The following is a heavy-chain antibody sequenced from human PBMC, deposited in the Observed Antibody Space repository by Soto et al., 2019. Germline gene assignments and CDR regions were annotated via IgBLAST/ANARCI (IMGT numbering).Heavy chain of an antibody. CDR3: ARPDEGGYSSNHHYYYALDV. D-gene: IGHD3-22*01. CDR2: CIPIFDIT. Sequence: QVQLVQSGAELKKPGSSVKVSCKASVGTFRSYSISWVLQSPGQGLDWMGGCIPIFDITNYAQKFQGRVTITADESTSTAYMELSSLGSDYTAGYYCARPDEGGYSSNHHYYYALDVWGQGTTVTV. CDR1: VGTFRSYS. J-gene: IGHJ6*02. V-gene: IGHV1-69*01.